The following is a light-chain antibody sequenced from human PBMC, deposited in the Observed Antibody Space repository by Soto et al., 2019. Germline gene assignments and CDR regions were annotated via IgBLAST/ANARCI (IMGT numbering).Light chain of an antibody. CDR3: AAWDDSLSGVV. J-gene: IGLJ2*01. CDR1: SSNIGSNT. CDR2: SNN. V-gene: IGLV1-44*01. Sequence: QSVLTQPPSASGTPGQRVTISCSGSSSNIGSNTVNWYQQLPGTAPKLLIYSNNQRPSGVPDRSSGSKSGTSASLAISGLQPGDEADYYCAAWDDSLSGVVFGGGTKLTVL.